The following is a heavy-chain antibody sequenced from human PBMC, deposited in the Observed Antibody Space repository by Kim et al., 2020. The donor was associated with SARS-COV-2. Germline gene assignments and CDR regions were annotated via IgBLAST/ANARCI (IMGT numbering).Heavy chain of an antibody. J-gene: IGHJ6*02. D-gene: IGHD6-6*01. V-gene: IGHV4-59*01. Sequence: YTPSLRSRVTISVHTSKTQFSLKLSSVTAADTAVYYCAIQQLGVFYGMDVWGQGTTVTVSS. CDR3: AIQQLGVFYGMDV.